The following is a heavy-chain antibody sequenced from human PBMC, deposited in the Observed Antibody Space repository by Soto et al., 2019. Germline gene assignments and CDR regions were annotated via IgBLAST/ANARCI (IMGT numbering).Heavy chain of an antibody. Sequence: GASVKVSCKASGYTFTSYDINWVRQATGQGLEWMGWMNPNSGNTGYAQKFQGRVTMTRNTSISTAYMELSSLRSEDAAVYYCARGPGGSGRFYYYYYMDVWGKGTTVTVSS. V-gene: IGHV1-8*01. D-gene: IGHD3-10*01. CDR3: ARGPGGSGRFYYYYYMDV. J-gene: IGHJ6*03. CDR1: GYTFTSYD. CDR2: MNPNSGNT.